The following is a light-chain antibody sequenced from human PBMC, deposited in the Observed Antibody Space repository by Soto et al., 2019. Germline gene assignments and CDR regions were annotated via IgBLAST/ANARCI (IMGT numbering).Light chain of an antibody. J-gene: IGLJ2*01. Sequence: QPVLTQSPAASASLGASVKLTCTLSSGHSSYAIAWHQQQPEKGPRYLMKLNSDGSHSKGDGIPDRFSGSSSGAERYLAIAGLQSEDEADYYCQTWGTGPLVFGGGTKLTVL. V-gene: IGLV4-69*01. CDR2: LNSDGSH. CDR1: SGHSSYA. CDR3: QTWGTGPLV.